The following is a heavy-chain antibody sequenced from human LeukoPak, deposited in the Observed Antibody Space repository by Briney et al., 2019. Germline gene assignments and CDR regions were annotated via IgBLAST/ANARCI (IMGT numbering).Heavy chain of an antibody. D-gene: IGHD5-12*01. CDR2: ISSNSGTI. CDR1: GFTFDDYG. Sequence: PGGSLRLSCAASGFTFDDYGMHWVRQAPGKGLEWVSAISSNSGTILYADSVKGRFTISRNNSKNTLDLQMNSLRPEDTAVYYCAKASSGYDSHYYYGLDVWGQGTTVTVSS. CDR3: AKASSGYDSHYYYGLDV. V-gene: IGHV3-9*01. J-gene: IGHJ6*02.